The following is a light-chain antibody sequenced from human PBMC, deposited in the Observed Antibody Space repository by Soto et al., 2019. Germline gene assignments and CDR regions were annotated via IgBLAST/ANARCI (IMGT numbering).Light chain of an antibody. CDR3: QQSIHWPPEYT. V-gene: IGKV3-15*01. J-gene: IGKJ2*01. CDR1: QSVSTN. CDR2: GAS. Sequence: EIVMTQFPATLSVSPGERATLSCRASQSVSTNLAWYQQKPGQAPRLLIYGASTRATGIPARFSGSGSGTEFTLTITSLQPEDFVIYYCQQSIHWPPEYTFGLGTKLEI.